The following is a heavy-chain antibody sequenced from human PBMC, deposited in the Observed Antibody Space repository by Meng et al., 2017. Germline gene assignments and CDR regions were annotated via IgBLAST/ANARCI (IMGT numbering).Heavy chain of an antibody. J-gene: IGHJ4*02. CDR1: GGSVSSGGYS. CDR2: IFHSGTT. CDR3: ARGYGGLDY. V-gene: IGHV4-30-2*01. Sequence: QLQLQESGSGLVKPSQNLSLTCAVSGGSVSSGGYSWNWIRQPPGKGLEWIGYIFHSGTTYYNPSLESRVTISIDTSKNQFSLKVTSATAADTAVYYCARGYGGLDYWGQGTLVTVSS. D-gene: IGHD3-10*01.